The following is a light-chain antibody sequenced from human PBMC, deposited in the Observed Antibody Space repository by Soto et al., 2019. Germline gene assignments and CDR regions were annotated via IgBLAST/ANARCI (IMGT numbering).Light chain of an antibody. CDR1: SSDIGTYNY. CDR3: SSYTSSSASVV. J-gene: IGLJ2*01. CDR2: DVS. V-gene: IGLV2-14*01. Sequence: QSALTQPASVSGSPGQSITISCTGTSSDIGTYNYVSWYQQHPGKAPKLMIYDVSNRPSGVSDRFSGSKSGNTASLTIFGLQAEDEDDYYCSSYTSSSASVVFGGGTKVTVL.